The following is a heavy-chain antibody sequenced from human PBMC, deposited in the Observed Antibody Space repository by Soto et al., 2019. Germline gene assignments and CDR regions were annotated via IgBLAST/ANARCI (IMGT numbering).Heavy chain of an antibody. CDR1: GYSFTSHW. D-gene: IGHD6-19*01. V-gene: IGHV5-51*01. J-gene: IGHJ4*02. Sequence: EVQLVQSGAEVKKPGESLKISCKASGYSFTSHWVGWVRQMPGKGLEWMGIIYPGDSDTRYSPSFQGQVTFSADKSISTAYLQWNSLKASDTAMYFCARHVSYSSGWYDLDFWGQGTLVTVSS. CDR2: IYPGDSDT. CDR3: ARHVSYSSGWYDLDF.